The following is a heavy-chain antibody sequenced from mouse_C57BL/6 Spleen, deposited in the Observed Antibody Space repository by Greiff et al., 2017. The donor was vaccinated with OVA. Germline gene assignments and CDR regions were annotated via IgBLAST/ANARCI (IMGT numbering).Heavy chain of an antibody. J-gene: IGHJ4*01. CDR1: GYAFSSSW. CDR3: ARGGLTRYYAMDY. Sequence: QVQLQQSGPELVKPGASVKISCKASGYAFSSSWMNWVKQRPGKGLEWIGRLYPGDGDTNYNGKFKGKATLPADKSSSTAYMQLRSLTSEDSAVYFCARGGLTRYYAMDYWGQGTSVTVSS. V-gene: IGHV1-82*01. CDR2: LYPGDGDT.